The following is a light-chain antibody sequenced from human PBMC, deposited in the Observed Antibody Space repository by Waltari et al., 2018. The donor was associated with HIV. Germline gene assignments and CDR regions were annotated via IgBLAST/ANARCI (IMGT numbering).Light chain of an antibody. V-gene: IGLV1-40*01. Sequence: QSVLTQPPSVSGAPGQRVSISCTGTSPNLGAGFDAQWYQQLPGAAPRLLIYDNTNRPSGVPGRFSGSRSGTSASLAITGLQADDEADYYCQSFDSGLTAVVFGGGTKLTVL. CDR1: SPNLGAGFD. CDR2: DNT. J-gene: IGLJ2*01. CDR3: QSFDSGLTAVV.